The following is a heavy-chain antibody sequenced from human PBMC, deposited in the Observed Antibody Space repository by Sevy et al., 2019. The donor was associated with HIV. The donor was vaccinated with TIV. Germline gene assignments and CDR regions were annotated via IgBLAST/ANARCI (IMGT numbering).Heavy chain of an antibody. D-gene: IGHD2-2*01. CDR2: IYHRGST. Sequence: LETLSLTCAVYGGSFSGYYWSWIRQPPGKALEWIGEIYHRGSTNYNPSLKSRVTISVDTSNNQFSLKLSSVTAADTAVDYCARGCYQLLPPPRETPTAYYMDVWGKGTTVTVSS. V-gene: IGHV4-34*01. CDR1: GGSFSGYY. CDR3: ARGCYQLLPPPRETPTAYYMDV. J-gene: IGHJ6*03.